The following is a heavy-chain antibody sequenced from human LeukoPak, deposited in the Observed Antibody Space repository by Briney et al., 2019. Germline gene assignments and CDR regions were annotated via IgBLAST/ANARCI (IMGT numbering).Heavy chain of an antibody. CDR2: IRYDGSHK. D-gene: IGHD3-22*01. CDR3: AKDYYYSTYYFDY. V-gene: IGHV3-30*02. CDR1: GFTFSSYG. J-gene: IGHJ4*02. Sequence: GGSLRLSCAASGFTFSSYGMHWVRQAPGKGLEWVAFIRYDGSHKYYADSVKGRFTISRDNSKNTLYLQMNSLRAEDTAVYYCAKDYYYSTYYFDYWGQGTLVTVSS.